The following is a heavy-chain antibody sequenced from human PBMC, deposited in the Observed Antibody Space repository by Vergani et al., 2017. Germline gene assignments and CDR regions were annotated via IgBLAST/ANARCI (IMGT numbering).Heavy chain of an antibody. CDR3: ATGDEGPPFSGSYFAFDI. D-gene: IGHD3-10*01. CDR1: GYTLTELS. Sequence: QVQLVQSGAEVKKPGASVKVSCKVSGYTLTELSMHWVRQAPGKGLEWMGGFDPEDGETIYAQKFQGRVTMTEDTSTDTAYMELSSLRSEDTAVYYCATGDEGPPFSGSYFAFDIWGQGTMVTGSS. CDR2: FDPEDGET. V-gene: IGHV1-24*01. J-gene: IGHJ3*02.